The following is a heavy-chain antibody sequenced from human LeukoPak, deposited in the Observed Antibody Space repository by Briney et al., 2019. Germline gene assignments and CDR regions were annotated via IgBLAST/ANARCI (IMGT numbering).Heavy chain of an antibody. Sequence: KPSETLSLTCTVSGGSISSYYWSWIRQPPGKGLEWIGYIYYSGSTNYNPSLKSRVTISVDTSKNQFSLKLSSVTAADTAVYYCARAKRYPYMDVWGKGTTVTVSS. CDR3: ARAKRYPYMDV. J-gene: IGHJ6*03. CDR2: IYYSGST. D-gene: IGHD3-9*01. V-gene: IGHV4-59*01. CDR1: GGSISSYY.